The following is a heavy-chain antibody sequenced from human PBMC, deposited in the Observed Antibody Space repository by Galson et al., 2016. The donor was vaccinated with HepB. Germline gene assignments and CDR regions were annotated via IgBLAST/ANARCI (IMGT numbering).Heavy chain of an antibody. CDR1: GFTFSSYC. Sequence: SLRLSCAASGFTFSSYCMHWVRQAPGKGLEWVAVIWYDGSYKYCADDVKGPFTISRDNSKNTLYLQMNSLRAEATALYYCARDGEWELRPGGGLDVWGQGTTVTVSS. D-gene: IGHD1-26*01. CDR3: ARDGEWELRPGGGLDV. J-gene: IGHJ6*02. V-gene: IGHV3-33*01. CDR2: IWYDGSYK.